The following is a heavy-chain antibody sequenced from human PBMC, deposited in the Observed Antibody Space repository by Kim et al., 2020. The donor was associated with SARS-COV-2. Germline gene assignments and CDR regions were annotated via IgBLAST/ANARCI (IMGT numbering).Heavy chain of an antibody. D-gene: IGHD6-6*01. V-gene: IGHV3-66*01. CDR3: AIDNTLLKYSTRAFDI. J-gene: IGHJ3*02. Sequence: SVKGRFTISRNHTKNTLYLQMNSLRAEDTAVYYCAIDNTLLKYSTRAFDIWGQGTMVTVSS.